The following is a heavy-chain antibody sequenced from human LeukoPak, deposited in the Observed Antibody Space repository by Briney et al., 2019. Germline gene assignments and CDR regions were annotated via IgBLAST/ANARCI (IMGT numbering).Heavy chain of an antibody. CDR1: GRSISSGSYY. J-gene: IGHJ4*02. CDR2: IYYSGST. CDR3: ARALYSGRLDY. Sequence: PSETLSLTCTVSGRSISSGSYYSSWIRQPPGNGLEWIGYIYYSGSTYYNPSLKSRVPLSVDTSKNQFSLKLRSVTAADTAVYYCARALYSGRLDYWGPGTLVTVSS. V-gene: IGHV4-30-4*08. D-gene: IGHD3-10*01.